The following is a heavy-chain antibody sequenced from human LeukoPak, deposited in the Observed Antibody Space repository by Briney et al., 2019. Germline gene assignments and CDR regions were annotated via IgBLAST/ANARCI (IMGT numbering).Heavy chain of an antibody. J-gene: IGHJ5*02. D-gene: IGHD3-16*02. V-gene: IGHV4-59*08. CDR2: IYYSGST. CDR1: GGSISGYY. CDR3: ARQSTGYDYVWGSYPRRWFDP. Sequence: PSETLSLTCTVSGGSISGYYWSWIRQPPGKGLEWIGYIYYSGSTNYNPSLKSRVTISVDTSKNQFSLKLSSVTAADTAVYYCARQSTGYDYVWGSYPRRWFDPWGQGTLVTVSS.